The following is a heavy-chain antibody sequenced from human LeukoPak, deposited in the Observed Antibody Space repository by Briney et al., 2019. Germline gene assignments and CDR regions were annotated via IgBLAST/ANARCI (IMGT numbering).Heavy chain of an antibody. V-gene: IGHV3-21*01. J-gene: IGHJ4*02. CDR3: ARDLSHQRCDY. D-gene: IGHD3-16*02. CDR2: ISSSSSYI. Sequence: PGGSLRLSCAASGFSLSIYSMSWVRQAPGKGLEWVSSISSSSSYIYYADSVKGRFTISRDNAKNSLYLQMNSLRAEDTAVYYCARDLSHQRCDYWGQGTLVTVSS. CDR1: GFSLSIYS.